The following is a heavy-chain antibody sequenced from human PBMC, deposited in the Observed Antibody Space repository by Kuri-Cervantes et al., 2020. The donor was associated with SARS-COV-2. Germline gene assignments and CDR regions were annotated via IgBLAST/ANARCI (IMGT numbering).Heavy chain of an antibody. Sequence: GGSLRLSCAASGFTFEDYGMHWVRQAPGKGLEWVAFIRYDGSNKYYADSVKGRFTISRDNAKNSLYLQMNSLRAEDTAVYYCARDACGGDCYPYWYFDLWGRGTLVTVSS. CDR3: ARDACGGDCYPYWYFDL. J-gene: IGHJ2*01. D-gene: IGHD2-21*02. CDR1: GFTFEDYG. V-gene: IGHV3-30*02. CDR2: IRYDGSNK.